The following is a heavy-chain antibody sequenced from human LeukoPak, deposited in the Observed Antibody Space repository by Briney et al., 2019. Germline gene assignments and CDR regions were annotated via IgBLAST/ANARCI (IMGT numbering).Heavy chain of an antibody. J-gene: IGHJ6*03. Sequence: ASVKVSCKASGYTFTGYHMHWVRQAPGQGLEWMGWINPNSGDTNYAQKFQGRVTMTRDTSISTAYMELSRLRSDDTAVYYFARGRYSSGFGGNYYYYYMDVWGKGTTVTVSS. CDR1: GYTFTGYH. V-gene: IGHV1-2*02. CDR2: INPNSGDT. D-gene: IGHD5-18*01. CDR3: ARGRYSSGFGGNYYYYYMDV.